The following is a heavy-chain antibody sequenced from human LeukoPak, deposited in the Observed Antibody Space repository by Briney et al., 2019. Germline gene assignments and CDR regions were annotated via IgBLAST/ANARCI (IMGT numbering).Heavy chain of an antibody. CDR2: IWTSGSA. CDR3: ARDGSGGYGAGYYYYYYMDV. D-gene: IGHD4-17*01. CDR1: GGSIGSHY. Sequence: PSETLSLTCTVSGGSIGSHYWSWIRQPAGKGLEWIGHIWTSGSAKYNPSLKSRVTMSVDTSANQFSLKLSSVTAADTAVYYCARDGSGGYGAGYYYYYYMDVWGKGTTVTISS. V-gene: IGHV4-4*07. J-gene: IGHJ6*03.